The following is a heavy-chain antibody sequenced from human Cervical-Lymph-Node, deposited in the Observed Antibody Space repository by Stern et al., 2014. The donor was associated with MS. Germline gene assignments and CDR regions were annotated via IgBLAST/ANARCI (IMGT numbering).Heavy chain of an antibody. CDR2: IYPGDSDT. V-gene: IGHV5-51*03. D-gene: IGHD6-19*01. CDR1: GYSFSTYW. J-gene: IGHJ6*02. CDR3: ARPKGSGEATMPVADSHYYYYGMDV. Sequence: EVQLVESGAEVKKPGESLKISCKGSGYSFSTYWIGWVRQMPGKGLEWMGIIYPGDSDTRYSPSFQGQVTISADQSISTAYLQWSSLKASDTAMYYCARPKGSGEATMPVADSHYYYYGMDVWGQGTTVTVSS.